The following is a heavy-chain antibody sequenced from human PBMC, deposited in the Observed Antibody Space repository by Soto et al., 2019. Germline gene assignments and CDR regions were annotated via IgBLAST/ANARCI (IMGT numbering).Heavy chain of an antibody. V-gene: IGHV3-30*18. CDR3: AKEQSSGYYRVVDY. CDR2: ITYDGGSE. Sequence: QVQVVESGGGVVQPGRSLRLSCAASGFTLSSCGMHWVRQAPGKGLEWVGVITYDGGSEHYADFVKGRFTISRDSSENTVYLQMNSLRVEDSAVYYCAKEQSSGYYRVVDYWGQGTLATVSS. D-gene: IGHD6-19*01. J-gene: IGHJ4*02. CDR1: GFTLSSCG.